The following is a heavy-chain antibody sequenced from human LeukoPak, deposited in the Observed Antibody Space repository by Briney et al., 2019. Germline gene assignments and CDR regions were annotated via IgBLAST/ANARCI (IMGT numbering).Heavy chain of an antibody. D-gene: IGHD6-19*01. Sequence: SETLSLTCTVSGGSISSYHWSWIRQPPGKGLEWIGYIYYSGSANYNPSLKSRVTISVDTSKNQFSLKLSSVTAADTAVYYCARGGRSSGWYYFDYWGQGTLVTVSS. CDR1: GGSISSYH. CDR2: IYYSGSA. V-gene: IGHV4-59*01. CDR3: ARGGRSSGWYYFDY. J-gene: IGHJ4*02.